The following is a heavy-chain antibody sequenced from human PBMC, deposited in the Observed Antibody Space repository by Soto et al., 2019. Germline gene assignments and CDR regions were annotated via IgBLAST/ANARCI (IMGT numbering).Heavy chain of an antibody. CDR1: GFTFSNYG. CDR2: ISDDGSNK. V-gene: IGHV3-30*18. J-gene: IGHJ6*02. D-gene: IGHD3-3*01. Sequence: GGSLRLSCAASGFTFSNYGMHWVRQAPGKGLEWVAFISDDGSNKYYADSMKGRFTMSRDNSKRTLYLQMSSLRVEDTAVYYSTQPRNLLRFLEWSSGMEVWGQGTTVTVSS. CDR3: TQPRNLLRFLEWSSGMEV.